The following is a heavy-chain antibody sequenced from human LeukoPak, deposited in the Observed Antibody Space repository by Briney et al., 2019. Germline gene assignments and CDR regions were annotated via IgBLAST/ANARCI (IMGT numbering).Heavy chain of an antibody. V-gene: IGHV4-39*07. CDR1: GGSISSSSYY. Sequence: PSETLSLTCTVSGGSISSSSYYWGWIRQPPGKGLEWIGSIYYSGSTYYNPSLKSRVTISVDTSKNQFSLKLSSVTAADTAVYYCAREKRDGYNWLWGYWGQGTLVTVSS. J-gene: IGHJ4*02. D-gene: IGHD5-24*01. CDR3: AREKRDGYNWLWGY. CDR2: IYYSGST.